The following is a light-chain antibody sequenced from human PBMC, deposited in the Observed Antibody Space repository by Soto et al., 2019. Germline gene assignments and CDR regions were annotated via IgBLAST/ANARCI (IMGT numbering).Light chain of an antibody. CDR2: AAS. J-gene: IGKJ1*01. CDR3: QQYHTDWT. Sequence: IQMTQSPSTLSASVGDRITITCRASQSISNWLAWYQQKPGKAPKLLIFAASTLVRGVPSRFSGRGSGTEFTLTISSLQADDYATFYCQQYHTDWTFGQGTKVDIK. CDR1: QSISNW. V-gene: IGKV1-5*01.